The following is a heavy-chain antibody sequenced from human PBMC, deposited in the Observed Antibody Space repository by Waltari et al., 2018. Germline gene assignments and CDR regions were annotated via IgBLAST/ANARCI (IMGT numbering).Heavy chain of an antibody. D-gene: IGHD3-10*01. Sequence: QVQLVQSGADMRKPGSSVQVSCKASGGSFSSFVINWVRQAPGQGLGWRGGATPKAGTDKYAQRFKGRITITADETTRTAYLDLSSLTPEDTAVYYCASLYGSGKNFNANYYNEYRLDVWGQGTTVTVSS. CDR3: ASLYGSGKNFNANYYNEYRLDV. V-gene: IGHV1-69*01. CDR2: ATPKAGTD. J-gene: IGHJ6*01. CDR1: GGSFSSFV.